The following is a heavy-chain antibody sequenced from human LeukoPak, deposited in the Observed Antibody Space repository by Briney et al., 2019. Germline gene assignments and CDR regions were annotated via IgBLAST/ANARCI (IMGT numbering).Heavy chain of an antibody. CDR2: IYTSGST. CDR3: ARTTYCSSTSCYWFDP. Sequence: SSETLSLTCTVSGGSISSSSYYWSWIRQPAGKGLEWIGRIYTSGSTNYNPSLKSRVTISVDTSKNQFSLKLSSVTAADTAVYYCARTTYCSSTSCYWFDPWGQGTLVTVSS. V-gene: IGHV4-61*02. J-gene: IGHJ5*02. D-gene: IGHD2-2*01. CDR1: GGSISSSSYY.